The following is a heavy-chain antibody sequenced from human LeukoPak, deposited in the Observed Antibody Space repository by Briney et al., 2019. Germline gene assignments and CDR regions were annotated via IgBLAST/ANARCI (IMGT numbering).Heavy chain of an antibody. J-gene: IGHJ4*02. Sequence: GGSLRLSCAASGFTFSNYWMHWVRQAPGKGLVWVSRINSDGSSRNYADTVKGRFTISRDNAKNTLYLQMNSLRVEDTAVYYCASASSHRIAAGGDYWGQGTLVTVSS. V-gene: IGHV3-74*01. CDR3: ASASSHRIAAGGDY. CDR2: INSDGSSR. CDR1: GFTFSNYW. D-gene: IGHD6-13*01.